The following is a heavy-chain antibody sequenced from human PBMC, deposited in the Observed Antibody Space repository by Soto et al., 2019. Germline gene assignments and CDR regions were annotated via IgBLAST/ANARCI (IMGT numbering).Heavy chain of an antibody. CDR1: GYTFTSFG. CDR3: ARDSSGFDY. V-gene: IGHV1-18*01. Sequence: ASVKVSCKTSGYTFTSFGISWVRQAPGQGLEWMGWITTDKGKTNYAQKLQGRVTMTTDTSTSTAYMELRSLRSDDTAVYYCARDSSGFDYWGQGTLVTVSS. CDR2: ITTDKGKT. D-gene: IGHD6-19*01. J-gene: IGHJ4*02.